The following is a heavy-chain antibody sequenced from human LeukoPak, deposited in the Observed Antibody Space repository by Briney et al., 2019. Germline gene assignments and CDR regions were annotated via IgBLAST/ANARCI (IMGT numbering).Heavy chain of an antibody. Sequence: GASVKVSCKVSGYTLTELSMHWVRQAPGKGLEWMGGFDPEDDETIYAQTFQGRVTMTEDTSTDTAYMELSSLRSEDTAVYYCGVNYYGSGSIDYWGQGTLVTVSS. CDR2: FDPEDDET. CDR3: GVNYYGSGSIDY. CDR1: GYTLTELS. J-gene: IGHJ4*02. V-gene: IGHV1-24*01. D-gene: IGHD3-10*01.